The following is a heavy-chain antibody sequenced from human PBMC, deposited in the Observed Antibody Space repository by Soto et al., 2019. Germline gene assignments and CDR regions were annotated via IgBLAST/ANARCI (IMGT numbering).Heavy chain of an antibody. D-gene: IGHD1-26*01. CDR1: GFTFSSYS. CDR2: ISSSSSYI. J-gene: IGHJ6*02. V-gene: IGHV3-21*01. Sequence: EVQLVESGGGLVKPGGSLRLSCAASGFTFSSYSMNWVRQAPGKGLEWVSSISSSSSYIYYADSVKGRFTISRDNAKNSLYLQRNSLRAADTAVYYCARDREVLYDGGSYYYYYGMDVWGRGSTVTVSS. CDR3: ARDREVLYDGGSYYYYYGMDV.